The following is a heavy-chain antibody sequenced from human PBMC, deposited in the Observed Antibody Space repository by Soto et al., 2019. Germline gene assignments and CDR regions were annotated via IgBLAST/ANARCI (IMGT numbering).Heavy chain of an antibody. CDR3: ASGSYYNSDY. Sequence: QVQLVQSGAEVKKPGASVKVSCKASGYTFTSYYIHWVRQAPGQGLEWMGIINPSGGGVSYAQKFQGRVTMTRDTSTSTVYLELSSLRSEDTAVYYCASGSYYNSDYWGQGTLVTVSS. J-gene: IGHJ4*02. D-gene: IGHD1-26*01. V-gene: IGHV1-46*03. CDR1: GYTFTSYY. CDR2: INPSGGGV.